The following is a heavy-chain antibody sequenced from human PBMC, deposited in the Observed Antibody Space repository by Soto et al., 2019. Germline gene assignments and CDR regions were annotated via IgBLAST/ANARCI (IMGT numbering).Heavy chain of an antibody. Sequence: GGSLRLSCAASGFTLSSFGMNWVRQVPGKGLEWVSIIWYDGNNKFYADSVKGRFTISRDNSKNTVYLQMNSLRAEDTAVYYCAKDPGEYYDFWSGYYQEYYFDYWGQGTLVTVSS. CDR2: IWYDGNNK. CDR1: GFTLSSFG. J-gene: IGHJ4*02. CDR3: AKDPGEYYDFWSGYYQEYYFDY. D-gene: IGHD3-3*01. V-gene: IGHV3-30*02.